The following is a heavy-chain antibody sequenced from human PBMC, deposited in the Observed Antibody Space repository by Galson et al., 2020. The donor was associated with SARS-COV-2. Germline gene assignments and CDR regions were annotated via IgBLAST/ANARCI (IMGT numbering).Heavy chain of an antibody. CDR2: IDPDGSEN. D-gene: IGHD3-3*01. V-gene: IGHV3-7*05. Sequence: GGSLRLSCAASGFSFRSYWMIWVRQAPGKGLEWVANIDPDGSENDYVDSVKGRFSISRDNVKNSLSLQMNSLRAEDTAVYYCTRGLRGFLEWFGMDVWGQGTTVSVSS. CDR1: GFSFRSYW. CDR3: TRGLRGFLEWFGMDV. J-gene: IGHJ6*02.